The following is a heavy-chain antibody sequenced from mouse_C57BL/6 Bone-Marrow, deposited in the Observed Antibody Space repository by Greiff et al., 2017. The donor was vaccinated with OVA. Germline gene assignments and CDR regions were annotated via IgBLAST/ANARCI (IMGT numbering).Heavy chain of an antibody. CDR3: ATHVLCGSSPFYAMDY. Sequence: EVQGVESGGDLVKPGGSLKLSCAASGFTFSSYGMSWVRQTPDKRLEWVATISSGGSYTYYQDSVKGRFTISRDTAKNTLYLQMSSLKSEDTPMYYCATHVLCGSSPFYAMDYWGQGTSVTVSS. D-gene: IGHD1-1*01. J-gene: IGHJ4*01. CDR1: GFTFSSYG. V-gene: IGHV5-6*01. CDR2: ISSGGSYT.